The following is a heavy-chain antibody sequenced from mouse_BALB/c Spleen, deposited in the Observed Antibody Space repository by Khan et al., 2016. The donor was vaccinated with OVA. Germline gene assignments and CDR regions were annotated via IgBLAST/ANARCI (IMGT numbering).Heavy chain of an antibody. V-gene: IGHV5-17*02. D-gene: IGHD1-1*01. CDR2: ISGDSSTI. Sequence: EVELVESGGGLVQPGGSRKLSCAASGFTFSSYGMHWVRQAPEKGLEWVAYISGDSSTIYYPDTVKGRFTISRDNPKNTLSLQMTSLMSEDTAMYYCATSYYYGYYFDYWGPGTTLTVSS. CDR1: GFTFSSYG. J-gene: IGHJ2*01. CDR3: ATSYYYGYYFDY.